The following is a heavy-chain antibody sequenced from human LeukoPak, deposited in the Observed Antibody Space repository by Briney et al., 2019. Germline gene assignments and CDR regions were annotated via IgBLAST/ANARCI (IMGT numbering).Heavy chain of an antibody. CDR1: GYSFTSYW. CDR3: ARRGYCSGGSCLSSGYFDY. V-gene: IGHV5-51*01. J-gene: IGHJ4*02. Sequence: GESLKISCKGSGYSFTSYWIGWVRQMPGKGLEWMGIIYPGDSDTRYSPSFQGQVTISADKSISTAYLQWSSLKASDTAMYYCARRGYCSGGSCLSSGYFDYWGQGTLVTVSS. CDR2: IYPGDSDT. D-gene: IGHD2-15*01.